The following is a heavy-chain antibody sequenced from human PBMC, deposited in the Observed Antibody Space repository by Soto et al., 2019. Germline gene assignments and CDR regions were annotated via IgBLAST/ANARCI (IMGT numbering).Heavy chain of an antibody. Sequence: ASVKVSCKASGYNFVDHYIHWLRQTPGQGFEWMGYIDPQNGVARLSQNFKCRVIMTSDTSITTVFMELNKLRSDDTAVYYCAREAIRLPYYYYYYGMDVWGQGTTVTASS. CDR1: GYNFVDHY. CDR3: AREAIRLPYYYYYYGMDV. D-gene: IGHD2-2*02. J-gene: IGHJ6*02. CDR2: IDPQNGVA. V-gene: IGHV1-2*02.